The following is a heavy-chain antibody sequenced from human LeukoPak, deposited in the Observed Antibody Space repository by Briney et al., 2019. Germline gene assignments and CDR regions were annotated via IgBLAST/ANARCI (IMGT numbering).Heavy chain of an antibody. V-gene: IGHV4-61*01. J-gene: IGHJ2*01. CDR1: GGSVSSGSYY. D-gene: IGHD6-13*01. CDR2: IYYSGST. CDR3: ARDRSWAQSSYWYFDL. Sequence: SETLSLTCTVSGGSVSSGSYYWSWIRQPPGKGLEWIGYIYYSGSTNYNPSLKSRVTISVDTSKNQFSLKLSSVTAADTAVYYCARDRSWAQSSYWYFDLWGRGTLVTVSS.